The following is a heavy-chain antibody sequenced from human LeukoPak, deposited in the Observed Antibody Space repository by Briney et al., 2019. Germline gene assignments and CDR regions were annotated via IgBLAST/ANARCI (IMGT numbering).Heavy chain of an antibody. J-gene: IGHJ5*02. CDR1: GYTFTTYW. Sequence: GESLKISCEGSGYTFTTYWIAWVRQMPGKGLECMGIIWPGDSDIRYSPSFQGQVTISADKTISTVYLQWSSLKVSDTAIYYCARRGRGDWFDPWGQGTLVTVSS. D-gene: IGHD1-26*01. CDR2: IWPGDSDI. CDR3: ARRGRGDWFDP. V-gene: IGHV5-51*01.